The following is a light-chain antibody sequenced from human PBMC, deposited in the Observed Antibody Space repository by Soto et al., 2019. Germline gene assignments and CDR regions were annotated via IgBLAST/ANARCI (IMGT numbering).Light chain of an antibody. V-gene: IGKV1-5*01. CDR2: DAS. CDR3: QQYNSYPYT. Sequence: DIQMTQSPSTVSASVGDGVTITCRASQSISTWLAWYQQKPGKAPNLLIYDASTLESGGPSGFSGSGSGTEFTLTISILQPDDSATYYCQQYNSYPYTFGQGAKLEIK. CDR1: QSISTW. J-gene: IGKJ2*01.